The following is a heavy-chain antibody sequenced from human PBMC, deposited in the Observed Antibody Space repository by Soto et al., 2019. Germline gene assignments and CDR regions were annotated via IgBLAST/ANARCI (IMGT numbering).Heavy chain of an antibody. CDR2: IYYSGST. Sequence: SETLSLTCPVSGGSISSGDCYWSWIRQPPGKGLEWIGYIYYSGSTYYNPSLKSRVTISVDTSKNQFSLKLSSVTAADTAVYYCARANSYGPTASDYWGQGTLVTVSS. J-gene: IGHJ4*02. V-gene: IGHV4-30-4*01. CDR1: GGSISSGDCY. D-gene: IGHD5-18*01. CDR3: ARANSYGPTASDY.